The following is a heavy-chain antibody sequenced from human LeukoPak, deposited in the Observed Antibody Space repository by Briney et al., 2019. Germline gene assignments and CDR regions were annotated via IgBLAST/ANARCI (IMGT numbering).Heavy chain of an antibody. CDR3: AGQLGGSGSY. V-gene: IGHV3-7*01. CDR1: GFTFNSYW. D-gene: IGHD3-10*01. J-gene: IGHJ4*02. Sequence: AGGSLRLSCAASGFTFNSYWMSWVRQAPGKGLEWVANIKQDGSEKYYVDSVKGRFTISRDNAKNSVYLQMNSLRAEDTAVYYCAGQLGGSGSYWGQGTLVTVSS. CDR2: IKQDGSEK.